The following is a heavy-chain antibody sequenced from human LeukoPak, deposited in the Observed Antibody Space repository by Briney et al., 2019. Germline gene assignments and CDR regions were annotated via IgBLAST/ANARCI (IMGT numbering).Heavy chain of an antibody. J-gene: IGHJ4*02. D-gene: IGHD5-24*01. V-gene: IGHV4-59*01. CDR3: ARDGGLQSHFDY. Sequence: SETLSLTCSVFGDSFNEYYWNWVRQPPGKGLQWIGYIYHNGNSNYNPSLRGRLTISVDTAKNQFSLKLTSVTAADTAVYYCARDGGLQSHFDYWGQGALVTVSS. CDR1: GDSFNEYY. CDR2: IYHNGNS.